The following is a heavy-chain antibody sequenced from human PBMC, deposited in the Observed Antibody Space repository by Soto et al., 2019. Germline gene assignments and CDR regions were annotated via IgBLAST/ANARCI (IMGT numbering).Heavy chain of an antibody. CDR1: GFTFSSNS. CDR2: ISSSSSTI. J-gene: IGHJ4*02. Sequence: EVQVVESGGGLVQPGGSLRLSCAASGFTFSSNSMNWVRQAPGKGLEWISYISSSSSTIYADSVKGRFTISRDNAKNSLYLQMNSLRDEDTAVYYCARVIWSGHLTSAIWGQGTLVTVSS. V-gene: IGHV3-48*02. D-gene: IGHD3-3*01. CDR3: ARVIWSGHLTSAI.